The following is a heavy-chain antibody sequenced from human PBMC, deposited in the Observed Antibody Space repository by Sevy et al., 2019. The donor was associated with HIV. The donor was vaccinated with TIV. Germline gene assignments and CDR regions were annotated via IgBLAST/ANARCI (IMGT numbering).Heavy chain of an antibody. CDR2: LSFGCGKI. Sequence: GGSLRLSCAASGFAFYDYSMSWIRQAPGKGLEWVATLSFGCGKINYADSVKGRFTISGENSKNSFYLQMDNLRVEDTALYYCAGEGCTRPHDYWGQGTRVTVSP. CDR3: AGEGCTRPHDY. D-gene: IGHD2-8*01. J-gene: IGHJ4*02. V-gene: IGHV3-23*01. CDR1: GFAFYDYS.